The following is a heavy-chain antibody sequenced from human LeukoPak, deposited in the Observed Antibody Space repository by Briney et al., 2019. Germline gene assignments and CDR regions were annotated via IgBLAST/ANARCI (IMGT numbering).Heavy chain of an antibody. CDR3: AKDDSGNSLDY. V-gene: IGHV3-30*02. CDR2: TRYDGSNN. Sequence: GGSLTLSCAASGFTFSTYGMHWVRQAPGKGLEWVAFTRYDGSNNDYVDSVKGRFTISRDNSKNTLYLQMNSLRAEDTAPYYCAKDDSGNSLDYWGQGTPVTVSS. J-gene: IGHJ4*02. CDR1: GFTFSTYG. D-gene: IGHD2/OR15-2a*01.